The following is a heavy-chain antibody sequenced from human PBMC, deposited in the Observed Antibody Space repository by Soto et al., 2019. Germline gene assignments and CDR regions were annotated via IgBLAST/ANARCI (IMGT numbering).Heavy chain of an antibody. CDR1: GDAFGTYS. J-gene: IGHJ5*02. Sequence: QVQLVQSGAEVKQPGSSVKVSCEASGDAFGTYSISWVRQAPGQGLEWMGGILPMVGSTNYRQKFQGRVTITADKSTSTVYMELSDMRFEDTAVYYCARDPVTMVGGNIMSWFDPWGQGTLVTVSS. V-gene: IGHV1-69*06. D-gene: IGHD3-10*01. CDR3: ARDPVTMVGGNIMSWFDP. CDR2: ILPMVGST.